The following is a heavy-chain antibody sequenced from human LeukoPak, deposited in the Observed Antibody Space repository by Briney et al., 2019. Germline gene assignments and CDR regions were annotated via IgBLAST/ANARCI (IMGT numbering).Heavy chain of an antibody. D-gene: IGHD5-18*01. CDR3: ARLGVDTAMVIDY. CDR2: IYYSGST. Sequence: PSETLSLTCTVSGGSISSYYWSWIRQPPGKGLEWIGYIYYSGSTNYNPSLKSRVTISVDTSKNQFSLKLSSVTAADTAVYYCARLGVDTAMVIDYWGQGTLVTVSS. CDR1: GGSISSYY. V-gene: IGHV4-59*08. J-gene: IGHJ4*02.